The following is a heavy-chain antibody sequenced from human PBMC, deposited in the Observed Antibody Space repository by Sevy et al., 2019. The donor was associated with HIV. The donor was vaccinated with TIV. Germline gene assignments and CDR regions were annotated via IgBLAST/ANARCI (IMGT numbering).Heavy chain of an antibody. CDR1: SGSISSSSYY. CDR3: ARYLRGDHAGGFDF. V-gene: IGHV4-39*01. J-gene: IGHJ5*01. Sequence: SETLSLTCTVSSGSISSSSYYWGWIRQSPGKGLEWIASIDYIWTTYYNLALKSRVTITGDRSKNEVSLNLRFVTAADAAVYYCARYLRGDHAGGFDFWGQGTPVTVSS. CDR2: IDYIWTT. D-gene: IGHD4-17*01.